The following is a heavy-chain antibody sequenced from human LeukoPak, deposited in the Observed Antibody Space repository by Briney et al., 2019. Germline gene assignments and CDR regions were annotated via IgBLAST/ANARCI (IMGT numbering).Heavy chain of an antibody. CDR3: ARDDADYYYGMDV. J-gene: IGHJ6*02. Sequence: SVKVSCKASGGTFSSYAISWVRQAPGQGLEWMGGIIPIFGTANYAQKFQGRVTITADESTSTAYMELSSLRSEDAAVYYCARDDADYYYGMDVWGQGTTVTVSS. CDR2: IIPIFGTA. V-gene: IGHV1-69*13. CDR1: GGTFSSYA.